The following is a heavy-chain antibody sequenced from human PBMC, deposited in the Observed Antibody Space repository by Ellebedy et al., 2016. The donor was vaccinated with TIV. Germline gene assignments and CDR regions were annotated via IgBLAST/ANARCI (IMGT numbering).Heavy chain of an antibody. CDR1: GYAFTGYY. J-gene: IGHJ4*02. D-gene: IGHD2-2*03. V-gene: IGHV1-2*02. Sequence: AASVKVSCKASGYAFTGYYIHWMRQAPGQGLEWMGWINPDSGGTAYAQRFQGRVTMTRDTSISTVYMELSGLRSDDTAVFYCARMDPFYWGQGTLVTVSS. CDR2: INPDSGGT. CDR3: ARMDPFY.